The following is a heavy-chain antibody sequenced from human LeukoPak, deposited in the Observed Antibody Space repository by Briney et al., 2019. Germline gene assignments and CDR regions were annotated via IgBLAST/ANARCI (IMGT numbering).Heavy chain of an antibody. Sequence: GGSLRLSCAASGFTFSSYSMNWVRQAPGKGLEWVSSISSSSSYIYYADSVKGRFTISRDNAKNSLYLQMNSLRAEDTAVYYCARDMRADYYDSSGYVDYWGQGTLVTVSS. J-gene: IGHJ4*02. D-gene: IGHD3-22*01. V-gene: IGHV3-21*01. CDR3: ARDMRADYYDSSGYVDY. CDR1: GFTFSSYS. CDR2: ISSSSSYI.